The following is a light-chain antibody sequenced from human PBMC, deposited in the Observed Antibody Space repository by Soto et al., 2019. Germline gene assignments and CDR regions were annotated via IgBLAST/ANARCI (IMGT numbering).Light chain of an antibody. CDR2: GAS. J-gene: IGKJ1*01. V-gene: IGKV3-20*01. CDR1: QSVSSSY. CDR3: QQYGSSPTT. Sequence: EIVLTQSPGTLSLSPGERATLSCRASQSVSSSYLAWYQQKPGQAPRLLIYGASSRATGIPDRFSGSGSGTDLTLKISRTENEESEVYYCQQYGSSPTTLGQGTKVDIK.